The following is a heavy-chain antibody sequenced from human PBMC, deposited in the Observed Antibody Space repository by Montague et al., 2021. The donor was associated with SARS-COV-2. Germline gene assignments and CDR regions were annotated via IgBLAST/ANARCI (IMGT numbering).Heavy chain of an antibody. CDR2: IYYSGST. Sequence: SETLSLTCTVSGGFVNSGSYHWNWIRQPPGKGLEWIGYIYYSGSTSYNPSLKSRVTISLDTSKNQFSLNLTSVTAADTALYFCARELEIHDFLSGYYIGDWGQGTLVTVSS. CDR3: ARELEIHDFLSGYYIGD. CDR1: GGFVNSGSYH. D-gene: IGHD3-3*01. V-gene: IGHV4-61*01. J-gene: IGHJ4*02.